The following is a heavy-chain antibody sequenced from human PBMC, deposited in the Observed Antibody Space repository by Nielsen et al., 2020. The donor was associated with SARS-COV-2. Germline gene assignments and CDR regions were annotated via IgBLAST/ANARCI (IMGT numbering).Heavy chain of an antibody. V-gene: IGHV1-24*01. CDR2: FDPEDGET. J-gene: IGHJ4*02. Sequence: ASVKVSCKVSGYTLTELSMHWVRQAPGKGLEWMGGFDPEDGETIYAQKFQGRVTMTEDTSTDTAYMELSSLRSEDTAVYYCARGGPDSSGYSYFDYWGQGTLVTVSS. CDR3: ARGGPDSSGYSYFDY. D-gene: IGHD3-22*01. CDR1: GYTLTELS.